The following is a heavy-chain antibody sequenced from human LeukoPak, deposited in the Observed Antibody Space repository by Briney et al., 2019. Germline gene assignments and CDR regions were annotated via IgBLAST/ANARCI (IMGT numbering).Heavy chain of an antibody. J-gene: IGHJ3*02. D-gene: IGHD3-22*01. CDR2: INHSGST. CDR1: GGSFSGYY. V-gene: IGHV4-34*01. CDR3: ARGSLVVITTGDAFDI. Sequence: SETLSLTCAVYGGSFSGYYWSWIRQPPGKGLEWIGEINHSGSTNYNPSLKSRVTISVDTSKNQFSLKLSSVTAADTAVYYCARGSLVVITTGDAFDIWGQGTMVTVSS.